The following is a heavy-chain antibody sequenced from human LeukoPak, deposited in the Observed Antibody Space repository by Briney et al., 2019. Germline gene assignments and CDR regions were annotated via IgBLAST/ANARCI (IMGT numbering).Heavy chain of an antibody. Sequence: GGSLQISCKGSGCSFTSYWVGWVRQLPGKGLEWMGIIYPGDSDTRYSPSFHGQVTISADKSISTAYLQWSSLKASDTAMYYCARQLQLERLPDNWGQGTLVTVSS. CDR1: GCSFTSYW. CDR3: ARQLQLERLPDN. D-gene: IGHD1-1*01. CDR2: IYPGDSDT. J-gene: IGHJ4*02. V-gene: IGHV5-51*01.